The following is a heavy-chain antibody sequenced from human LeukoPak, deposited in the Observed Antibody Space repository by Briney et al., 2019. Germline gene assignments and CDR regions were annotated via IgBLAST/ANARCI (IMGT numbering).Heavy chain of an antibody. D-gene: IGHD3-10*01. CDR2: IKQDGSEK. CDR1: GFTFSSYW. CDR3: ARSFGFGEFDY. Sequence: GGSLRLSCAASGFTFSSYWMSWVRQAPGRGLEWVANIKQDGSEKYYVDSVKGRFTISRDNAKNSLYLQMNSLRAEDTAVYYCARSFGFGEFDYWGQGTLVTVSS. J-gene: IGHJ4*02. V-gene: IGHV3-7*01.